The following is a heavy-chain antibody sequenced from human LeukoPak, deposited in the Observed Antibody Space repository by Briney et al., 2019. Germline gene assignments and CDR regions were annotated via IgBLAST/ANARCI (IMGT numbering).Heavy chain of an antibody. CDR2: INPNSGGT. V-gene: IGHV1-2*02. Sequence: GASVKVSCKASGYTFTGYYMHWVRQAPGQGLEWMGWINPNSGGTNYVQKFRGRVTMTRNTSISTAYMELGRLRSDDTAVYYCARASGGSSTSEEDYYYYYYMDVWGKGTTVTVSS. CDR3: ARASGGSSTSEEDYYYYYYMDV. CDR1: GYTFTGYY. J-gene: IGHJ6*03. D-gene: IGHD2-2*01.